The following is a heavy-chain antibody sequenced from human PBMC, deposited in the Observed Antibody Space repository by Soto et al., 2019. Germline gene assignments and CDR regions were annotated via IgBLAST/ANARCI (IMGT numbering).Heavy chain of an antibody. CDR1: GFSLSTSGVG. CDR3: AHTLVVVAAIYY. Sequence: QITLKESGPTLVKPTQTLTLTCTFSGFSLSTSGVGVGWIRQPPGKALEWLALIYWDDDKRYSPSLKSRLTITKDTSKNQVVLTITNMDPVDTATYYRAHTLVVVAAIYYWGQGTLVTVAS. D-gene: IGHD2-15*01. J-gene: IGHJ4*02. V-gene: IGHV2-5*02. CDR2: IYWDDDK.